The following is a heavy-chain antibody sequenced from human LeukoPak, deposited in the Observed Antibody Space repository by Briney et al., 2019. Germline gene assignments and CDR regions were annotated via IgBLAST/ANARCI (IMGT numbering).Heavy chain of an antibody. J-gene: IGHJ3*01. CDR3: ARQPAATAAFDV. D-gene: IGHD4-11*01. V-gene: IGHV4-59*08. CDR2: IYYSGGDM. CDR1: GGSINNYY. Sequence: SETLSLTCTVSGGSINNYYWSWIRQPPGKGLERIGYIYYSGGDMNYNPSLKSRLTISVDTSKNQISLMLTSMTAADTAVYYCARQPAATAAFDVWAQGTMVTVSS.